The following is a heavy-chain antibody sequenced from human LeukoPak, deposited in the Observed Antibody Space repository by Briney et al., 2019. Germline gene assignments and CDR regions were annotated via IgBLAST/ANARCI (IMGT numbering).Heavy chain of an antibody. J-gene: IGHJ4*02. CDR1: GGSFSGYY. CDR2: INHSGST. V-gene: IGHV4-34*01. CDR3: ARLDSSGYYPRFDY. Sequence: SETLSLTCAVYGGSFSGYYWSWIRQPPGKGLEWIGEINHSGSTNYNPSLKSRVTTSVDTSKNQFSLKLSSVTAADTAVYFCARLDSSGYYPRFDYWGQGTLVTVSS. D-gene: IGHD3-22*01.